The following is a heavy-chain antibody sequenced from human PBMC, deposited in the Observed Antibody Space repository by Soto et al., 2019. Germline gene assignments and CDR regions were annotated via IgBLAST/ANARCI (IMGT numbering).Heavy chain of an antibody. J-gene: IGHJ4*02. CDR1: GDTFSTFA. D-gene: IGHD2-2*01. V-gene: IGHV1-69*13. CDR2: IIPIFGTP. Sequence: GASVKVSCKASGDTFSTFAISWVRQAPGQGLEWLGGIIPIFGTPNYAQKFQGRLTITADESTSTAYMELSSLRSEDTAVYYCARDTPVEMTSTGYFDYWGQGTLVTVSS. CDR3: ARDTPVEMTSTGYFDY.